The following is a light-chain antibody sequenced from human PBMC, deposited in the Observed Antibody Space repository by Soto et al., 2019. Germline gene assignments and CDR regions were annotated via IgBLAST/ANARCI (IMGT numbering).Light chain of an antibody. Sequence: QSVLTQPPSASGTPGQRVTISCSGSSSNIGSKTVHWYQQLPGTAPKLLIYSNNQRPSGVPDRFSTSKSGTSASLAISGLQSEDEADYYCAAWDDSLNGHVVFGGGTKLTVL. CDR1: SSNIGSKT. V-gene: IGLV1-44*01. CDR2: SNN. J-gene: IGLJ2*01. CDR3: AAWDDSLNGHVV.